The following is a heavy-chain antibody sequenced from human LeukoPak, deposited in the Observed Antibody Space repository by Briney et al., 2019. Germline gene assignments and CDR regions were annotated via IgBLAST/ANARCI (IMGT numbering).Heavy chain of an antibody. CDR1: GDSIINYY. D-gene: IGHD3-22*01. V-gene: IGHV4-4*07. CDR2: INTSGST. Sequence: SETLSLTCTVSGDSIINYYWSWIRQPAGKGLEWIGRINTSGSTNYNPSLKSRVTMSVETSRDQFSLKLSSVTAADTAVYYCAGDSYYDSANLFYWGQGALVTVSS. J-gene: IGHJ4*02. CDR3: AGDSYYDSANLFY.